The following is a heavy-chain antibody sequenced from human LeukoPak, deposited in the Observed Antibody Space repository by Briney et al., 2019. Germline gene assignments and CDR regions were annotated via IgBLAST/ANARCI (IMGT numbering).Heavy chain of an antibody. D-gene: IGHD1-26*01. CDR1: GFTFSSYA. CDR2: ISYDGSNK. V-gene: IGHV3-30-3*02. Sequence: GGSLRLSCAASGFTFSSYAMHWVRQAPGKGLEWVAVISYDGSNKYYADSVKGRFTISTDNSKNTLYLQMNSLRAEDTAVYYCAKKVVVGATSPYSDFQDWGQGTLVTVSS. CDR3: AKKVVVGATSPYSDFQD. J-gene: IGHJ1*01.